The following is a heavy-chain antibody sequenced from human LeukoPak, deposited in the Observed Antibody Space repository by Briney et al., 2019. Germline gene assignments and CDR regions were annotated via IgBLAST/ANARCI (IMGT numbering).Heavy chain of an antibody. CDR2: INHSGST. D-gene: IGHD6-6*01. Sequence: SETLSLTCAVYGGSFSGYYWSWIRQPSGKGLEWIGEINHSGSTNYNPSLKSRVTISVDTSKNQFSLKLSSVTAADTAVYYCAREVRGSSSHFDYWGQGTLVTVSS. CDR3: AREVRGSSSHFDY. J-gene: IGHJ4*02. CDR1: GGSFSGYY. V-gene: IGHV4-34*01.